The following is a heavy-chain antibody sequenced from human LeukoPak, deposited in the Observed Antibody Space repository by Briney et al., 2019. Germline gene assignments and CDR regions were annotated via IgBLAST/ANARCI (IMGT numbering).Heavy chain of an antibody. CDR3: AREGDYYDSSGYYLDY. CDR2: IKQDGSEK. Sequence: GGSLRLSCAASGFTFSSYWMSWVRQAPGKGLEWVANIKQDGSEKYYVDSVKGRFTISRDNAKNSLYLQMNSLRAEDTAVYYCAREGDYYDSSGYYLDYWGQGTLVTVSS. D-gene: IGHD3-22*01. J-gene: IGHJ4*02. CDR1: GFTFSSYW. V-gene: IGHV3-7*01.